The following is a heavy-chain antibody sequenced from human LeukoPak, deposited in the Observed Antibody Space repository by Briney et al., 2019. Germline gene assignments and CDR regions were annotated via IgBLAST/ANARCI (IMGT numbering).Heavy chain of an antibody. D-gene: IGHD3-16*01. CDR1: GVSISSSSYY. CDR3: ARDREGEVDY. J-gene: IGHJ4*02. V-gene: IGHV4-39*07. Sequence: SETLSLTCTVSGVSISSSSYYWGWIRQPPGKGLEWIGSIYYSGSTYYNPSLKSRVTISVDTSKNQFSLKLSSVTAADTAVYYCARDREGEVDYWGQGTLVTVSS. CDR2: IYYSGST.